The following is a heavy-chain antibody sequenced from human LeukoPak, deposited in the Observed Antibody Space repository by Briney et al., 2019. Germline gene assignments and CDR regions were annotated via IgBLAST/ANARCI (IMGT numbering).Heavy chain of an antibody. D-gene: IGHD3-10*01. J-gene: IGHJ5*02. Sequence: PGGSLRLSCAASGFTFGAYGMHWVRQAPGKGLEWVALISYDGSYKNYADSVKGRFSISRDTSRNTLFLQMNGLRTDDTAVYYCAKDFRAHRGPGGPYVDTWGQGTLVTVSS. CDR2: ISYDGSYK. CDR1: GFTFGAYG. V-gene: IGHV3-30*18. CDR3: AKDFRAHRGPGGPYVDT.